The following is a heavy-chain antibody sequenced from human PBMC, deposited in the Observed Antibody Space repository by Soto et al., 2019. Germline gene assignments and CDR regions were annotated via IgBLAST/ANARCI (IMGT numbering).Heavy chain of an antibody. Sequence: QLQLQESGPGLVKPSETLSLTCTVSGGSISSRSFYWAWIRQPPGMGLEWIGSIYYSGSTDYDPSLKSRLSISVDTSKNQFSLRLSSVTAADTAVYYCASRSSYCRHTTYYEDYFDYRGQGILVTVSS. CDR1: GGSISSRSFY. J-gene: IGHJ4*02. D-gene: IGHD2-2*01. CDR2: IYYSGST. V-gene: IGHV4-39*01. CDR3: ASRSSYCRHTTYYEDYFDY.